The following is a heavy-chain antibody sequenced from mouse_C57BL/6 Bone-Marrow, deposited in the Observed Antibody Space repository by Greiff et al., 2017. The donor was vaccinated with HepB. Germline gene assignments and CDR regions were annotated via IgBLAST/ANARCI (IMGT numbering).Heavy chain of an antibody. CDR2: IDPSDSYT. V-gene: IGHV1-69*01. Sequence: QVQLQQPGAELVMPGASVKLSCKASGYTFTSYWMHWVKQRPGQGLEWIGEIDPSDSYTNYNQKFKGKSTLTVDNSSSTAYMQLSSLTSEDSSVYYCARGPLAYYAMDYWGQGTSVTVSS. J-gene: IGHJ4*01. CDR3: ARGPLAYYAMDY. CDR1: GYTFTSYW.